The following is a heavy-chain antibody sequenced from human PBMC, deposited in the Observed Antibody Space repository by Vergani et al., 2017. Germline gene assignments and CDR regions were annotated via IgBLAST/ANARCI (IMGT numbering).Heavy chain of an antibody. CDR3: ARENSYGDFSYYVDY. CDR2: INHSGST. CDR1: GGSFSGYY. J-gene: IGHJ4*02. D-gene: IGHD4-17*01. V-gene: IGHV4-34*01. Sequence: QVQLQQWGAGLLKPSETLSLTCAVYGGSFSGYYWSWIRQPPGKGLEWIGEINHSGSTNYNPSLKSRVTISVDTSKNQFSLKLSSVTAADTAVYYCARENSYGDFSYYVDYWGQGTLVTVSS.